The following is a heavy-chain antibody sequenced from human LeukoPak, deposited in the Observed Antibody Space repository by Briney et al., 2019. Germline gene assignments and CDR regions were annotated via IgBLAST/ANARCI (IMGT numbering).Heavy chain of an antibody. Sequence: GGSLRLSCAASGFTVSNHYMNWVRQAPGKGLEWLSIIYSGGSTSYADSVKGRFTISRDNSKNTVYLQMNSLRVEDTAVYYCARVGYDYVWGSYGPIDYWGQGTLVTVSS. V-gene: IGHV3-53*01. D-gene: IGHD3-16*01. CDR3: ARVGYDYVWGSYGPIDY. CDR2: IYSGGST. CDR1: GFTVSNHY. J-gene: IGHJ4*02.